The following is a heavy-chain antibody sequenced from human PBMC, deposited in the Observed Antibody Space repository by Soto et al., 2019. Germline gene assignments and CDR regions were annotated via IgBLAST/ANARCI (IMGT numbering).Heavy chain of an antibody. V-gene: IGHV4-59*01. CDR2: IYYSGST. Sequence: SETLSLTCTVSGDSIRSYYWTWIRQPPGKGLELIGYIYYSGSTRYNPSLKSRVTISVDMSKNQFSLKLSSVIAADTAVYYCAREYGGFDNGLDVWGQGTAVTV. J-gene: IGHJ6*02. CDR1: GDSIRSYY. D-gene: IGHD5-12*01. CDR3: AREYGGFDNGLDV.